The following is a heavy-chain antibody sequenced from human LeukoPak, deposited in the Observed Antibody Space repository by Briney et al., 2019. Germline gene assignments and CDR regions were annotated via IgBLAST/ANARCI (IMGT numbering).Heavy chain of an antibody. J-gene: IGHJ4*02. CDR3: ARESDYYDSSGYFDY. Sequence: SETLSLTCAVSGGSISTYYWSWIRQPPGKGLERLAYISHSGSTNFNPSLKSRVTISVDTSMNQFSLKLSSVTAADTAVYYCARESDYYDSSGYFDYWGQGTLVTVSS. CDR1: GGSISTYY. V-gene: IGHV4-59*01. CDR2: ISHSGST. D-gene: IGHD3-22*01.